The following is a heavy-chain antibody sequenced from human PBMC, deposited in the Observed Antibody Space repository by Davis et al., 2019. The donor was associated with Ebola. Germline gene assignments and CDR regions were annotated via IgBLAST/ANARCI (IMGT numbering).Heavy chain of an antibody. CDR2: INPNSGGT. J-gene: IGHJ4*02. V-gene: IGHV1-2*02. D-gene: IGHD2-21*02. CDR1: GYNFIEYF. CDR3: ARVLRPIGIVADCWGCFDY. Sequence: ASVKVSCKASGYNFIEYFMHWVRQAPGQGLEWMGWINPNSGGTNYAQKFQGRVTMTRDTSISTAYMELSRLRSDDTAVYYCARVLRPIGIVADCWGCFDYWGQGTLVTVSS.